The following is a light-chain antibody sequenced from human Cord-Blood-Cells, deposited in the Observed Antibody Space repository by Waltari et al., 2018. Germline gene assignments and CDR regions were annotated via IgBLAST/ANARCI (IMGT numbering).Light chain of an antibody. Sequence: EIVMTQSPATLSVYPGERVTLACRASQGVSSNLVWYQQKPGQAPRLLIYGASTRATGIPARLSGSGSGTEFTLTISSLQSEDFAVYSCQQYNNWPPLTFGGGSKGEIK. CDR3: QQYNNWPPLT. CDR2: GAS. V-gene: IGKV3-15*01. J-gene: IGKJ4*01. CDR1: QGVSSN.